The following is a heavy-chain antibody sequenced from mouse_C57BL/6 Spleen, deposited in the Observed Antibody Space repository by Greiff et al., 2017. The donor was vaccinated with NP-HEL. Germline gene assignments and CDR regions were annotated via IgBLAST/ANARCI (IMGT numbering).Heavy chain of an antibody. CDR1: GYTFTDYY. CDR3: ARRGNYYGSGNFDY. J-gene: IGHJ2*01. V-gene: IGHV1-19*01. D-gene: IGHD1-1*01. Sequence: LVEPGASVKMSCKASGYTFTDYYMNWVKQSHGKSLEWIGVINPYNGGTSYNQKFKGKATLTVDKSSSTAYMELNSLTSEDSAVYYCARRGNYYGSGNFDYWGQGTTLTVSS. CDR2: INPYNGGT.